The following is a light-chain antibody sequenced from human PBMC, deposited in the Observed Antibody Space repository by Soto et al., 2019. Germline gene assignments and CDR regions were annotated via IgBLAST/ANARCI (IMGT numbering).Light chain of an antibody. V-gene: IGLV2-14*03. CDR2: DVS. CDR3: SSYTSSSTRV. Sequence: QSALTQPASVSGSPGQSITISCTGTSSDVGGYNYVSWYQHHPGKAPKLMIYDVSNRPSGVSNRFSGSKSGNTASLTISGLQAEDEADYYCSSYTSSSTRVFVGGTKLTVL. J-gene: IGLJ2*01. CDR1: SSDVGGYNY.